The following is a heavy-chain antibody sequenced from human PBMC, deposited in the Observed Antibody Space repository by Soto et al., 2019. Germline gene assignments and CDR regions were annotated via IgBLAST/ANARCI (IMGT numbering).Heavy chain of an antibody. D-gene: IGHD5-12*01. CDR2: IIPIFGTA. Sequence: ASVKVSCKASGGTFSSNAISWVRQAPGQGLEWMGGIIPIFGTANHAQKFQGRVTITADESTSTAYMELSSLRSEDTAVYYCAGDGYNYRWFDPWGQGTLVTSPQ. CDR1: GGTFSSNA. J-gene: IGHJ5*02. CDR3: AGDGYNYRWFDP. V-gene: IGHV1-69*13.